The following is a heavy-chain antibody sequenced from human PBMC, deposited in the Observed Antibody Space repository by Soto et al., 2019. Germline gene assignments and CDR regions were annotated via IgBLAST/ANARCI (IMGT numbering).Heavy chain of an antibody. CDR2: INPNSGGT. J-gene: IGHJ6*03. D-gene: IGHD4-17*01. Sequence: GASVKVSCKASGYTFTGYYMHWVRQAPGQGLEWMGWINPNSGGTNYAQKFQGWVTMTRDTSISTAYMELSRLRSDDTAVYYCARDHDYGDYYYYYMDVWGKGTTVTVS. CDR1: GYTFTGYY. V-gene: IGHV1-2*04. CDR3: ARDHDYGDYYYYYMDV.